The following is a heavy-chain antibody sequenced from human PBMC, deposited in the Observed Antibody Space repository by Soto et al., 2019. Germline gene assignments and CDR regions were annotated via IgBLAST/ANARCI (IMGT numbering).Heavy chain of an antibody. D-gene: IGHD6-19*01. CDR3: AKEYGIAVAGPFDY. Sequence: PGGSLRLSCAASGFTFDDYAMHWVRQAPGKGLEWVSGISWNSGSIGYADSVKGGFTISRDNAKNSLYLQMNSLRAEDTALYYCAKEYGIAVAGPFDYWGQGTLVTVSS. CDR1: GFTFDDYA. V-gene: IGHV3-9*01. CDR2: ISWNSGSI. J-gene: IGHJ4*02.